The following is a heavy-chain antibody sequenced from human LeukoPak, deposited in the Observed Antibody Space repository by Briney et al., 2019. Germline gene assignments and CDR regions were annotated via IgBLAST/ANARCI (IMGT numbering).Heavy chain of an antibody. CDR2: INSDGSST. CDR3: AREGTTRGWAFDI. J-gene: IGHJ3*02. Sequence: PGGSLRLSCAASGFTFSSYWMHWVRQAPGKGLVWVSRINSDGSSTSYADSVKGRFTISRDNAKNTLYLQMNSPRAEDTAVYYCAREGTTRGWAFDIWGQGTMVTVSS. V-gene: IGHV3-74*01. D-gene: IGHD1-14*01. CDR1: GFTFSSYW.